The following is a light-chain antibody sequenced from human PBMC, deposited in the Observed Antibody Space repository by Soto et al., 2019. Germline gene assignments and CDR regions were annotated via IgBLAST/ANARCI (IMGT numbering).Light chain of an antibody. CDR2: AAP. CDR1: QDINSY. V-gene: IGKV1D-16*01. J-gene: IGKJ4*01. Sequence: DVQMTQSPSSLSASVGDRVTITCRASQDINSYLAWYQQKPGNAPKSLIYAAPSLQTGVPSRFSGSESGTDFTLTISNLQPEDSATYYCQQYNIYPLTFGGGTKVEIK. CDR3: QQYNIYPLT.